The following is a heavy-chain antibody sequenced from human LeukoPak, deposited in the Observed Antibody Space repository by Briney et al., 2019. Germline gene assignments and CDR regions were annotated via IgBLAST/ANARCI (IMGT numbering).Heavy chain of an antibody. J-gene: IGHJ4*02. Sequence: GESLRLSCAASGFTFTTYWMSWVRQAPGKGLEWVANIKQDGTEKYYVDSVKGRFTISRDNAKNSLYLQMNSLRVEDTAVYYCAKVAKYFYGSETYYFFEHWGQGTPVTASS. CDR2: IKQDGTEK. D-gene: IGHD3-10*01. CDR3: AKVAKYFYGSETYYFFEH. CDR1: GFTFTTYW. V-gene: IGHV3-7*01.